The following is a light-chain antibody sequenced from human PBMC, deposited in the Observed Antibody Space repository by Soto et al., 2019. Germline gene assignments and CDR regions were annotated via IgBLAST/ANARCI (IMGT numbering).Light chain of an antibody. CDR3: QQYSLYWT. CDR1: QSISSY. V-gene: IGKV1-39*01. Sequence: DIQMTQSPSSLSASVGDRVTITCRASQSISSYLNWYQQKPGKAPKLLIYAASSLQSGVPSRFSGSGSGTEFTLTISSLQPDDFAIYYCQQYSLYWTFGQGTKVDIK. CDR2: AAS. J-gene: IGKJ1*01.